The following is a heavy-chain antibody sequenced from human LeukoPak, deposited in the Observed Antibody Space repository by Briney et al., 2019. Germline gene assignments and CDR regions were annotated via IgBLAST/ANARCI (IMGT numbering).Heavy chain of an antibody. D-gene: IGHD2-21*01. CDR2: INSDGSST. V-gene: IGHV3-74*01. J-gene: IGHJ4*02. CDR3: SRGKNGDSLFDY. Sequence: PGGSLRLSCAASRFTFSSYWMHWVRQAPGKGLVWVSRINSDGSSTTYADSVKGRFTISRDNAKNKLFLQMNSLRAEDTAVYYCSRGKNGDSLFDYWGQGTLVTVSS. CDR1: RFTFSSYW.